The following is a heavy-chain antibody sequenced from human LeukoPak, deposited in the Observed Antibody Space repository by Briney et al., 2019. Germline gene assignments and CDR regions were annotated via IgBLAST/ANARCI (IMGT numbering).Heavy chain of an antibody. V-gene: IGHV4-59*11. CDR1: WVYLSRHY. CDR2: IYYSGST. J-gene: IGHJ5*02. Sequence: AEALALPCSVSWVYLSRHYWSWIRQPPGKGLEWVGYIYYSGSTNYNPSLESRVTISLDTSKNQFSRKLSSVSAADTAVYYCAKNLTNAYYDRIWFDPWGQGTLVTVSS. D-gene: IGHD3-22*01. CDR3: AKNLTNAYYDRIWFDP.